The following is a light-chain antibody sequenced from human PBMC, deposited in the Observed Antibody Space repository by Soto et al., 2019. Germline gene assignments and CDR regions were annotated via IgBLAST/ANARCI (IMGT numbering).Light chain of an antibody. CDR2: EVT. J-gene: IGLJ2*01. CDR1: SSDVGSYNV. CDR3: SSYAGSGVVI. V-gene: IGLV2-23*02. Sequence: QSALTQPASVSGSPGQSITISCTGTSSDVGSYNVVSWYQQHPGKAPKLMIYEVTERPSGVSNRFSGSKSGNTASLTVPGLQAEDEADYYCSSYAGSGVVIFGGGTKLTVL.